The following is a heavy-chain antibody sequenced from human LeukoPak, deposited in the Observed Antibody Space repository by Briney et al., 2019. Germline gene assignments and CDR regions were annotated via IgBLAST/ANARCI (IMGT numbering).Heavy chain of an antibody. J-gene: IGHJ4*02. CDR3: ARDASGSSWFSYFDY. Sequence: SETLSLTCTVSGGSISSYYWSWIRQPPGKGLEWIGYIYYSGSTNYNPSLKSRVTISLDTSKNQFSLKLSSVTAADTAVYYCARDASGSSWFSYFDYWGQGTLVTVSS. CDR2: IYYSGST. CDR1: GGSISSYY. D-gene: IGHD6-13*01. V-gene: IGHV4-59*12.